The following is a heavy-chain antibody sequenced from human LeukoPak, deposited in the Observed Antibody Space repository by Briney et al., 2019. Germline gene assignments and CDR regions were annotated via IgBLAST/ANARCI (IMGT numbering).Heavy chain of an antibody. CDR3: ERLIPPDISGRFDP. CDR1: GGSISGYY. D-gene: IGHD2-2*02. V-gene: IGHV4-4*07. J-gene: IGHJ5*02. Sequence: SETLSLTCTVSGGSISGYYWSWIRQPAGKGLEWIGLIYSSGSTNYNPSLKSRLTMSVDTSKNQFSLKLSSVPAADTAVYYCERLIPPDISGRFDPRGQGTLVTVSS. CDR2: IYSSGST.